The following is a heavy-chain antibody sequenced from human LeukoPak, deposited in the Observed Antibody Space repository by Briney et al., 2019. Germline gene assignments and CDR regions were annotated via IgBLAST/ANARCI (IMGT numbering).Heavy chain of an antibody. Sequence: GGSLRLSCAASGFTFDDYAMHWVRQAPGKGLEWVSGISWNSGSIGYADSVKGRFTISRDNAKNTLFLQMNNLRAEDTAVYYCASSSGAILDNWGQGALVTVSS. D-gene: IGHD3-10*01. V-gene: IGHV3-9*01. CDR2: ISWNSGSI. CDR3: ASSSGAILDN. CDR1: GFTFDDYA. J-gene: IGHJ4*02.